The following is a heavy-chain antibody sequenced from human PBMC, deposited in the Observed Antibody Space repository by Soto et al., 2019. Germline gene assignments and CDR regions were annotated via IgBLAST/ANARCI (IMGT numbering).Heavy chain of an antibody. CDR3: ARVRCSSTSCYSPGGWFDP. V-gene: IGHV3-53*01. D-gene: IGHD2-2*01. J-gene: IGHJ5*02. Sequence: PXESLTLFCAASGFTVRSNDMSWVRKAPGKGLEWVSVIYSGGSTYYADSVKGRFTISRDNSKNTLYLQMNSLRAEDTAVYYCARVRCSSTSCYSPGGWFDPWGQGALVTVSS. CDR2: IYSGGST. CDR1: GFTVRSND.